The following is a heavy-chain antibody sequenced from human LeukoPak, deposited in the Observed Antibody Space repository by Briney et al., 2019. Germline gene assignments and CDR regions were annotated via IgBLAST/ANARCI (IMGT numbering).Heavy chain of an antibody. Sequence: PGRSLRLSCAASGFTFSSYGVHWVRQAPGKGLEWVAVISYDGSNKYYADSVKGRFTISRDNSKNTLYLQMNSLRAEDTAVYYCAKATYSSGWPDAFDIWGQGTMVTVSS. CDR2: ISYDGSNK. CDR1: GFTFSSYG. V-gene: IGHV3-30*18. J-gene: IGHJ3*02. CDR3: AKATYSSGWPDAFDI. D-gene: IGHD6-19*01.